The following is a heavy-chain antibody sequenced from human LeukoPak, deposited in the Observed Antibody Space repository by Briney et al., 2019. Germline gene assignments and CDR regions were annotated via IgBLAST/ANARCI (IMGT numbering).Heavy chain of an antibody. CDR2: ISYDGSNK. CDR1: GFTFSSYA. Sequence: GGSLRLSCAASGFTFSSYAMHWVRQAPGKGLEWVAVISYDGSNKYYADSVKGRFTISRDNSKNTLYLQMNSLRAEDTAVYYCARDLNYYDSSGYSYWGQGTLVTVSS. CDR3: ARDLNYYDSSGYSY. D-gene: IGHD3-22*01. J-gene: IGHJ4*02. V-gene: IGHV3-30-3*01.